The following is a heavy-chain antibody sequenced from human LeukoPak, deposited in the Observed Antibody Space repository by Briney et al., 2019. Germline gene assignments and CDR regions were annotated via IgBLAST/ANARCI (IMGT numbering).Heavy chain of an antibody. Sequence: PGGSLRLSCAASGFTFSSYAMSWVRQAPGKGLEWVGRIKSKADGETIDYAAPVKGRFTFSRDDSKNMLYLQMNSLKSEDTAVYYCSTLTSRGLSDSWGQGTLVTVSS. D-gene: IGHD1-20*01. CDR1: GFTFSSYA. CDR2: IKSKADGETI. J-gene: IGHJ4*02. V-gene: IGHV3-15*01. CDR3: STLTSRGLSDS.